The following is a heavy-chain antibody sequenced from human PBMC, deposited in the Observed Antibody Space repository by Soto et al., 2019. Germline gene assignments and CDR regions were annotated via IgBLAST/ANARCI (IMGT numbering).Heavy chain of an antibody. V-gene: IGHV1-18*01. CDR3: ARGRYGDS. CDR2: ISAHNGNT. D-gene: IGHD1-1*01. J-gene: IGHJ4*02. Sequence: QVHLVQSGAEVKKPGASVKVSCQGSGYAFTTYGITWVRQAPGQGLEWMGWISAHNGNTNYAHKLQGRVTVTRDTSTRTAYMELRSLRYDDTAVYYCARGRYGDSWGQGALVTVSS. CDR1: GYAFTTYG.